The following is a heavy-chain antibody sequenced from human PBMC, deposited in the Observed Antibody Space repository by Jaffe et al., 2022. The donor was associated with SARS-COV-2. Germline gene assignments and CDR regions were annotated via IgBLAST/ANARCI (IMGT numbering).Heavy chain of an antibody. Sequence: QVQLQESGPGLVKPSETLSLTCTVSGGSISSYYWSWIRQPPGKGLEWIGYIYYSGSTNYNPSLKSRVTISVDTSKNQFSLKLSSVTAADTAVYYCARDRYDFWSGSMDVWGQGTTVTVSS. CDR2: IYYSGST. D-gene: IGHD3-3*01. V-gene: IGHV4-59*01. J-gene: IGHJ6*02. CDR3: ARDRYDFWSGSMDV. CDR1: GGSISSYY.